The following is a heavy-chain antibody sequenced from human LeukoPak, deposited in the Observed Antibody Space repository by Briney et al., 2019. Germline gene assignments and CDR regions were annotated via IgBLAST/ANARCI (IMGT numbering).Heavy chain of an antibody. Sequence: GGSLRLSCAASGFTFSSYWMSWVRQDRGRGLGCVANIKMDGSEKYYVDSVKGRFTISRDNAKSSLYLQMNSLRAEDTAVYYCARAKMYSSSGGDYYYYMDVWGKGTTVTVSS. J-gene: IGHJ6*03. V-gene: IGHV3-7*01. CDR3: ARAKMYSSSGGDYYYYMDV. CDR1: GFTFSSYW. D-gene: IGHD6-6*01. CDR2: IKMDGSEK.